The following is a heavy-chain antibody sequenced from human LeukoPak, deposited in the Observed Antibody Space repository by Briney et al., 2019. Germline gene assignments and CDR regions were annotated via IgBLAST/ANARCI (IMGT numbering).Heavy chain of an antibody. CDR3: ASFHISGSSYNGLHY. Sequence: PGESLKISCKTSGYNFAKYWIGWVRPIPGKGLEWMWIIHPSDSDTRYSPSCQGQVTISADKSISTAYLHWNSLKASDTAMYYCASFHISGSSYNGLHYWGQGTLVIVSS. CDR1: GYNFAKYW. V-gene: IGHV5-51*01. CDR2: IHPSDSDT. D-gene: IGHD3-10*01. J-gene: IGHJ4*02.